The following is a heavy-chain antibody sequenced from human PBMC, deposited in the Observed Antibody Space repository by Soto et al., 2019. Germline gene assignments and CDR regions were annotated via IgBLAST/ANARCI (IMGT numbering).Heavy chain of an antibody. CDR2: INHRGST. J-gene: IGHJ4*02. D-gene: IGHD3-22*01. V-gene: IGHV4-34*01. Sequence: SETLSFTCAVYGGSFSGYYWSWIRQPPGKGLEWTGEINHRGSTSYNPSLKSRVTISVDTSKNQFSLKLNSVTAADTAVYYCARGSTTMIVPDYWGQGTLVTVSS. CDR1: GGSFSGYY. CDR3: ARGSTTMIVPDY.